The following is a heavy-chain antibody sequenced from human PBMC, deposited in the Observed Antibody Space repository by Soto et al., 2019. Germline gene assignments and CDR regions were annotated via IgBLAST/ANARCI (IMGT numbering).Heavy chain of an antibody. CDR1: GASISRYY. CDR2: MYYGGNA. V-gene: IGHV4-59*01. D-gene: IGHD1-26*01. Sequence: QVQLQESGPGLVKPSETLSLTCTVSGASISRYYWSWIRQSPGKGLEWIGYMYYGGNANYNPSLRSRITISVDTSKNQFSLNLNSVTAAETAVYYCAREYPVHSAYFDYWGQGILVTVSS. CDR3: AREYPVHSAYFDY. J-gene: IGHJ4*02.